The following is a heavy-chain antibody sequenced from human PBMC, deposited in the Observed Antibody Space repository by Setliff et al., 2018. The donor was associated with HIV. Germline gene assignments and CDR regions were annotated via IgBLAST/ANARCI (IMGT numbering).Heavy chain of an antibody. CDR3: ARGDYFGSQSPRGFYFDY. CDR2: VNPNSGGT. V-gene: IGHV1-2*02. Sequence: ASVKVSCKASGYTFTDYYIHWVRQAPGQGLQWMGWVNPNSGGTNSAQEFQGRVTMTRDTSISTAYMELTWLKPDDTAVYYCARGDYFGSQSPRGFYFDYWGQGTLVTVSS. J-gene: IGHJ4*02. D-gene: IGHD3-10*01. CDR1: GYTFTDYY.